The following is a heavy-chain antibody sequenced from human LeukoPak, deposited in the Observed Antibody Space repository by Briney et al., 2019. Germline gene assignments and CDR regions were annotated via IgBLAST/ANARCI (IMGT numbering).Heavy chain of an antibody. V-gene: IGHV3-33*01. D-gene: IGHD6-13*01. J-gene: IGHJ4*02. CDR2: IWYDGSSK. Sequence: PGRSLRLSCAASGFSFSAYGVHWVRQAPGKGLEGVAVIWYDGSSKDYADSVKGRFTLSRDNSKDTLYLQMNSLTVEDTAVYYCARSQSSSLIDYWGQGTLVTVSS. CDR3: ARSQSSSLIDY. CDR1: GFSFSAYG.